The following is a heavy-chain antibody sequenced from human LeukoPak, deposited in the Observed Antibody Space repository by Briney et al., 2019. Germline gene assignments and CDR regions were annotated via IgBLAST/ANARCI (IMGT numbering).Heavy chain of an antibody. Sequence: GGSLRLSCAASGFTFSSYWMSWVRQAPGKGLEWVSSISDSGVNTYYADSVKGRSTISRDNSKNTLYLQMNSLRAEDTAVYYCAKSFFPGGSSFTFDIWGQGTLVTVSS. V-gene: IGHV3-23*01. CDR2: ISDSGVNT. CDR1: GFTFSSYW. J-gene: IGHJ3*02. CDR3: AKSFFPGGSSFTFDI. D-gene: IGHD3-10*01.